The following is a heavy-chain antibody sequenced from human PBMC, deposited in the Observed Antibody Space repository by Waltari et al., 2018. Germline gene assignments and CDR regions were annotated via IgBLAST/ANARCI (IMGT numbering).Heavy chain of an antibody. V-gene: IGHV3-21*02. CDR2: ISSGSTYI. CDR3: TRDVYGSGGDYFEP. D-gene: IGHD6-19*01. CDR1: GFTFSSWG. J-gene: IGHJ4*02. Sequence: QLEESGGGLVKSGGSLRLSCSASGFTFSSWGMNWVRQAPGKGLEGIASISSGSTYIFYADAVRGRFTISRDDAKDSLYLKVDSLRAEDTGVYYCTRDVYGSGGDYFEPWGQGTLVTVS.